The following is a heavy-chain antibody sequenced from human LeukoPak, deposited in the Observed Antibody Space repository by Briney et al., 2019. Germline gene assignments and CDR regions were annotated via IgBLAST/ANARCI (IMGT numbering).Heavy chain of an antibody. D-gene: IGHD4-17*01. Sequence: GGSLRLSCAASGFTFSSYSMNWVRQAPGKGLEWVAVIWYDGSNKYYADSVKGRFTISRDNSKNTLYLQMNSLRAEDTAVYYCAREDDYGDYNYWGQGTLVTVSS. V-gene: IGHV3-33*08. CDR1: GFTFSSYS. J-gene: IGHJ4*02. CDR3: AREDDYGDYNY. CDR2: IWYDGSNK.